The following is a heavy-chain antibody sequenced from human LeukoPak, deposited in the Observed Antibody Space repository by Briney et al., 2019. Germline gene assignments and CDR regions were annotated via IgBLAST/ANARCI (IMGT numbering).Heavy chain of an antibody. J-gene: IGHJ4*02. Sequence: PGGSLRLSCAASGFTFSNYDMHWVRQAPGKGLEWVAFMWSDGSNRYYADSVKGRVTISRDNSKNTLSLKMNTLRAADTAVYYCAKSLSSRGLIIPKTTRYFDYWGQGTLVTVSS. CDR3: AKSLSSRGLIIPKTTRYFDY. V-gene: IGHV3-30*02. CDR2: MWSDGSNR. CDR1: GFTFSNYD. D-gene: IGHD3-10*01.